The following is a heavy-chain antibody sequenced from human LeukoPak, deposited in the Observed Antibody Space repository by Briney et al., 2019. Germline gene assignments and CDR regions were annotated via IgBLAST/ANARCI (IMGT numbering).Heavy chain of an antibody. D-gene: IGHD3-22*01. CDR3: ARRRDSSGYYSFD. CDR2: MSQGGSA. V-gene: IGHV4-39*01. Sequence: SETLSLTCTVSGGSVSGSPYYWGSIRQPPGKGLEWIGTMSQGGSAYYNPSLKSRVTISVDTSKNQFSLKLSPVTAADTAVYYCARRRDSSGYYSFD. CDR1: GGSVSGSPYY. J-gene: IGHJ4*01.